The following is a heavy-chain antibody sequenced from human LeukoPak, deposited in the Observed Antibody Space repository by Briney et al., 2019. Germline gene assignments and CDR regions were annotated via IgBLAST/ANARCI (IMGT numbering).Heavy chain of an antibody. CDR2: ILYTGNT. D-gene: IGHD3-22*01. CDR1: GDSFTRSTYY. J-gene: IGHJ5*02. V-gene: IGHV4-39*01. CDR3: ARQSSGYYYGWFDP. Sequence: SETLSLTCTVSGDSFTRSTYYWGWVRQTPRKGLEWIATILYTGNTHYNPSLKSRVTMSVDTVKNQFSLNLNSVTAADTAVYYCARQSSGYYYGWFDPWGQGTLVTVSS.